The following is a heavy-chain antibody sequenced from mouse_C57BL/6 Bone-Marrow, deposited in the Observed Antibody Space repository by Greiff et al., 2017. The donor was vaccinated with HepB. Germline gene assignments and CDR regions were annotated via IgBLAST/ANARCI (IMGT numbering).Heavy chain of an antibody. Sequence: EVQVVESGGGLVQPGGSMKLSCAASGFTFSDAWMDWVRQSPEKGLEWVAEIRNKANNHATYYAESVKGRFTISRDDSKSSVYLQMNSLRAEDTGIYYCTRDYDGDYYAMDYWGQGTSVTVSS. CDR3: TRDYDGDYYAMDY. CDR2: IRNKANNHAT. J-gene: IGHJ4*01. CDR1: GFTFSDAW. D-gene: IGHD2-4*01. V-gene: IGHV6-6*01.